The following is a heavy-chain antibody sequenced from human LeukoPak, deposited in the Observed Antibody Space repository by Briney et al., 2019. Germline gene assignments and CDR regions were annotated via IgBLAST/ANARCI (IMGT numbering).Heavy chain of an antibody. CDR1: GYSFTSYW. V-gene: IGHV5-10-1*01. D-gene: IGHD5-12*01. CDR3: ARHSSIGYSGYEDYFDY. J-gene: IGHJ4*02. CDR2: IDPSDSYT. Sequence: RGESLKISCKGSGYSFTSYWISWVRQMPGKGLEWTGRIDPSDSYTNYSPSFQGHVTISADKSISTAYLQWSSLKASDTAMYYCARHSSIGYSGYEDYFDYWGQGTLVTVSS.